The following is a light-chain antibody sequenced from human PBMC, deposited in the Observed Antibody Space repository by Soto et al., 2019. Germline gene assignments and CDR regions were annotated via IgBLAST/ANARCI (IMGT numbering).Light chain of an antibody. Sequence: EVVMTQSPATLSVSPGEGVTLSCRASQSVSSGLAWYQQKPVQAPRLLIYGASTRATGIPARFSGSGSETEFTLTIDSLQSEDFAVYYCQQYKRWPPGFGGGTKVEIK. CDR1: QSVSSG. V-gene: IGKV3-15*01. J-gene: IGKJ4*01. CDR2: GAS. CDR3: QQYKRWPPG.